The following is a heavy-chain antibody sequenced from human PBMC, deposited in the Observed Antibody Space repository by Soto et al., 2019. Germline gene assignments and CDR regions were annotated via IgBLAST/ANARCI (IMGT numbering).Heavy chain of an antibody. D-gene: IGHD3-10*01. J-gene: IGHJ6*02. CDR1: GGSIRGYY. CDR3: ARDRGGSGALYYYGMDV. CDR2: IYDSGNT. V-gene: IGHV4-59*01. Sequence: QVQLQGSGPGLVKPSETLSLTCTFSGGSIRGYYWTWIRQPPGKGLEWIGNIYDSGNTNYNPSLTSRVIISIDVSKAQFSLTLSPVTAADTAVYFCARDRGGSGALYYYGMDVWGQGTTVTVSS.